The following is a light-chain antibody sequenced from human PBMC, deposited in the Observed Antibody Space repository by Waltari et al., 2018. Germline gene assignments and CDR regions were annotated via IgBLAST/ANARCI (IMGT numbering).Light chain of an antibody. CDR3: CSFAGTYTWV. CDR1: TSDGGGYNY. J-gene: IGLJ3*02. CDR2: DVT. Sequence: SALTQPRSVSGSPGQSVTISCTGTTSDGGGYNYVSWYQHHPGKAPKLMIFDVTQRPSGVPDRFSGSKSANTASLTISGLQAEDEADYYCCSFAGTYTWVFGGGTKVTVL. V-gene: IGLV2-11*01.